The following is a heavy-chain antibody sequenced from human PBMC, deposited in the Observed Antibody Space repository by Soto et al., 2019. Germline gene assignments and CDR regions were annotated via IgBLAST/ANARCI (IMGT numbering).Heavy chain of an antibody. V-gene: IGHV3-23*01. D-gene: IGHD5-18*01. Sequence: EVQLLESGGGSVQPGGSLRLSCAASGFTFSSYAMSWVRQAPGKGLEWVSAISGSGGSTYYADSVKGRFTISRDNSKNTLYLQMNSLRAEDTAVYYCAKDPGGRGYSYGYNDYWGQGTLVTVSS. CDR1: GFTFSSYA. J-gene: IGHJ4*02. CDR3: AKDPGGRGYSYGYNDY. CDR2: ISGSGGST.